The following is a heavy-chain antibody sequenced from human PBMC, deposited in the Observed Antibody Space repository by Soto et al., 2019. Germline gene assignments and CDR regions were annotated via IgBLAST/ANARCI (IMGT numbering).Heavy chain of an antibody. D-gene: IGHD6-13*01. CDR2: IWYDGSNK. CDR3: ARGVRAAAGTYDYYGMDV. Sequence: GESLRLSCAASGFTFSSYGMHWVRQAPGKGLEWVAVIWYDGSNKYYADSVKGRFTISRDNSKNTLYLQMNSLRAEDTAVYYFARGVRAAAGTYDYYGMDVWGQGTTVTV. CDR1: GFTFSSYG. J-gene: IGHJ6*02. V-gene: IGHV3-33*01.